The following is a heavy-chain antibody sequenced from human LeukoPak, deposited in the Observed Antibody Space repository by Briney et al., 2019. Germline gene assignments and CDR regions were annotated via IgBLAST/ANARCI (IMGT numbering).Heavy chain of an antibody. Sequence: GGSLRLSCAASGFTFSSYWMSWVRQAPGKGLEWVANIKQDGSEKYYVDSVKGRFTISRDNAKNSLYLQMNSLRAEDTAVHYCARGSGINYFDYWGQGTLVTVSS. J-gene: IGHJ4*02. CDR3: ARGSGINYFDY. CDR1: GFTFSSYW. D-gene: IGHD1-26*01. CDR2: IKQDGSEK. V-gene: IGHV3-7*01.